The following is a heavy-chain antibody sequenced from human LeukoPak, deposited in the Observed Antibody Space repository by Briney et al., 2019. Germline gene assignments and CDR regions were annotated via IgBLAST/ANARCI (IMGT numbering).Heavy chain of an antibody. CDR2: VHPSGML. J-gene: IGHJ4*02. CDR3: SRGLDSRKLGY. Sequence: SETLSLTCTVSGASFSTGDQYWNWIRQSPGKGLEWIGSVHPSGMLYNNPSLESRVTISIDTSNNQFSLHLNSVTAADTAVYFCSRGLDSRKLGYWGQGTLVTVSS. V-gene: IGHV4-31*03. CDR1: GASFSTGDQY. D-gene: IGHD3-22*01.